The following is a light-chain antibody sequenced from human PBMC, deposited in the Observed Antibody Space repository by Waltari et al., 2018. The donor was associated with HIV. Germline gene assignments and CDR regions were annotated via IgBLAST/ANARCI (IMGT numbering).Light chain of an antibody. V-gene: IGLV3-21*04. CDR3: QVWDSLGHRVI. CDR2: YDA. Sequence: SSDLIQPPSVSVAPGETARLTCAGDYIGDKTVHWYQQMPGQAPVVLVYYDASRPSGIPERFSGFRSGKTATLTISRVEVADEADYYCQVWDSLGHRVIFGGGTTLTVL. CDR1: YIGDKT. J-gene: IGLJ2*01.